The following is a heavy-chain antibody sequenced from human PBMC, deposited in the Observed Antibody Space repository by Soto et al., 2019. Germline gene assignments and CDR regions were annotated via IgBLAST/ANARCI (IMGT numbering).Heavy chain of an antibody. CDR1: GFTFSSYA. CDR2: IKQDGSER. Sequence: VQLVESGGGVVQPGRSLRLSCAASGFTFSSYAMHWVRQAPGKGLEWLANIKQDGSERYYVDSVKGRFTISRDNAKNSLYLQMNSLRADDTAVYYCARDGDWNWDHWGQGALVTVSS. V-gene: IGHV3-7*01. D-gene: IGHD1-7*01. CDR3: ARDGDWNWDH. J-gene: IGHJ4*02.